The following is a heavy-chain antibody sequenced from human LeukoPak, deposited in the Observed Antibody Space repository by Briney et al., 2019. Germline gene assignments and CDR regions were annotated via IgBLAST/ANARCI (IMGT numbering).Heavy chain of an antibody. Sequence: SETLSLTCAVYGGSFSGYYWSWIRQPPGKGLEWIGEINHSGSTNYNPSLKSRVTISADTSKNQFSLKLSSVTAADTAVYYCARGTPGDRDYVWGSYRYTFDYWGQGTLVTVSS. CDR3: ARGTPGDRDYVWGSYRYTFDY. CDR2: INHSGST. J-gene: IGHJ4*02. V-gene: IGHV4-34*01. D-gene: IGHD3-16*02. CDR1: GGSFSGYY.